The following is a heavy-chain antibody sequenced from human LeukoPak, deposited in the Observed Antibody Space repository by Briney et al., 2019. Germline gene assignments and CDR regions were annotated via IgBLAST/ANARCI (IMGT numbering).Heavy chain of an antibody. J-gene: IGHJ3*01. CDR3: ARAYSGTYYAFDV. CDR1: GFTFSSYW. Sequence: GGPLRLSCAASGFTFSSYWMHWVRQAPGKGLVWVSRIKSDGSSTNYADSVKGRFTISRDTAKNTQYLQMNSLRAEDTAVYYCARAYSGTYYAFDVWGQGTMVTVSS. D-gene: IGHD1-26*01. CDR2: IKSDGSST. V-gene: IGHV3-74*01.